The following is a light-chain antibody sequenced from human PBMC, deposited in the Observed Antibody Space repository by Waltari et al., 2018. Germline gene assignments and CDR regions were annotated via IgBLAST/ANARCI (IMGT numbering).Light chain of an antibody. Sequence: EIVLTQSPGTLTLSPGERATLSCRASQSVSRALAWYQQKPGQAPRLLIYAASSRATCIPDRFSGSGSGTDFSLTISRLEPEDFAVYYCRHYVRLPVTFGQGTKVEIK. CDR2: AAS. CDR1: QSVSRA. CDR3: RHYVRLPVT. J-gene: IGKJ1*01. V-gene: IGKV3-20*01.